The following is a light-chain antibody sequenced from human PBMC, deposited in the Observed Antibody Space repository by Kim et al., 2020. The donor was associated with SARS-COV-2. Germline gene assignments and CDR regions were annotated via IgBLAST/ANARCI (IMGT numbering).Light chain of an antibody. CDR1: QSINTY. V-gene: IGKV1-39*01. CDR3: QQSHTAPLLT. J-gene: IGKJ4*01. Sequence: DIQMTQSPSSLAASVGDRVTIACRESQSINTYLNWYQQKPGKAPNLLIYAASTLQSGVPSRFSGSGSGTDFTLTISSLQPEDFATYYCQQSHTAPLLTFGGGTKVDIK. CDR2: AAS.